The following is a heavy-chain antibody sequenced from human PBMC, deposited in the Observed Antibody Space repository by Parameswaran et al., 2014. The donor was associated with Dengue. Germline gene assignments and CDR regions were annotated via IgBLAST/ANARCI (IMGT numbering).Heavy chain of an antibody. CDR3: AKNGDIVVVPASAYMDV. V-gene: IGHV3-23*01. D-gene: IGHD2-2*01. J-gene: IGHJ6*03. Sequence: VRQAPGKGLEWVSAISASGGSTYYADSVKGRFTISRDNSKNTLYLQMNSLRAEDTAVYYCAKNGDIVVVPASAYMDVWGQRDHGHRLL. CDR2: ISASGGST.